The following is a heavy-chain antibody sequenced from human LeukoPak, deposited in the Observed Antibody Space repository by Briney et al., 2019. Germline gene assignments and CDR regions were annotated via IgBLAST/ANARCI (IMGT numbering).Heavy chain of an antibody. V-gene: IGHV3-23*01. CDR1: GFAFGIDA. J-gene: IGHJ4*02. Sequence: GGSLRLSCAGSGFAFGIDAMSWVRQAPGMGLEWVSSISADGQVTYYADSVEGRFTVSRDNSKSTLYLQLNSLRAEDTATYYCARDPYNTILYRLAHWGQGTLVTVSS. CDR2: ISADGQVT. D-gene: IGHD3-10*01. CDR3: ARDPYNTILYRLAH.